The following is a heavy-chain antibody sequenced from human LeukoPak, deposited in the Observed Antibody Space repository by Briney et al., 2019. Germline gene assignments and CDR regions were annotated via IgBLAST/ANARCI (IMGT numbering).Heavy chain of an antibody. D-gene: IGHD6-13*01. J-gene: IGHJ4*02. CDR1: GFTFSSHA. V-gene: IGHV3-23*01. Sequence: GGSLRLSCAASGFTFSSHAMSWVRQAPGKGLEWVSVITGSGDSTYYADSVKGRFTISRDNSKNMLYLQMNSLRAEDTAIYYCAKVRGSSWGPFDYWGQGTLVTVSS. CDR2: ITGSGDST. CDR3: AKVRGSSWGPFDY.